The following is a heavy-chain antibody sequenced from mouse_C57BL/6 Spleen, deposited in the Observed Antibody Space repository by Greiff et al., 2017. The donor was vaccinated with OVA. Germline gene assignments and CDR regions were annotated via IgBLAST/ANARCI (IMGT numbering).Heavy chain of an antibody. CDR2: IRNKANGYTT. D-gene: IGHD2-10*02. V-gene: IGHV7-3*01. CDR3: ARLVPDYFDY. J-gene: IGHJ2*01. Sequence: EVQRVEPGGGLVQPGGSLSLSCAASGFTFTDYYMRWVRQPPGKALEWLGFIRNKANGYTTEYSAYVKGRFTISRDNSQIILYRQMNALRAEDSATYYCARLVPDYFDYWGQGTTLTVSS. CDR1: GFTFTDYY.